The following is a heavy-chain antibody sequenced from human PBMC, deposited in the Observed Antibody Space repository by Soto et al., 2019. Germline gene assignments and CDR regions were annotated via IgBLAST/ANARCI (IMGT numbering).Heavy chain of an antibody. D-gene: IGHD2-2*01. CDR3: AKVGIVVVPAAQLDY. CDR2: ISGSGGST. V-gene: IGHV3-23*01. Sequence: LSCAASGFTFSSYAMSWVRQAPGKGLEWVSAISGSGGSTYYADSVKGRFTISRDNSKNTLYLQMNSLRAEDTAVYYCAKVGIVVVPAAQLDYWGQGTLVTVSS. CDR1: GFTFSSYA. J-gene: IGHJ4*02.